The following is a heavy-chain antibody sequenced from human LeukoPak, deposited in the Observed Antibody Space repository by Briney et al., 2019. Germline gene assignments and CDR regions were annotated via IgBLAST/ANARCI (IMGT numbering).Heavy chain of an antibody. Sequence: SETLSLTCTVSGGSISSYYWSWIRQPPGKGLEWIGYIYYSGSTNYNPSLKSRVTISVDTSKNQFSLKLSSVTAADTAVYYCATVDYYDSSGYYGGLYYFDYWGQGTLVTVSS. CDR1: GGSISSYY. CDR3: ATVDYYDSSGYYGGLYYFDY. D-gene: IGHD3-22*01. CDR2: IYYSGST. J-gene: IGHJ4*02. V-gene: IGHV4-59*01.